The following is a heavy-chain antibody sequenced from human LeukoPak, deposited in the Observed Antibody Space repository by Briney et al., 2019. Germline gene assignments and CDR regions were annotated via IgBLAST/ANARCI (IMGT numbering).Heavy chain of an antibody. CDR1: GFTFSSYA. V-gene: IGHV3-23*01. D-gene: IGHD6-13*01. J-gene: IGHJ4*02. CDR2: LSTDGGGT. CDR3: AKDRGITAAGTLFDY. Sequence: GGSLRLSCAASGFTFSSYAMSWVRQAPGKGLEWVSTLSTDGGGTYYADSVKGRFAISKDNSKNTLYLQMNSLRVEDTALYYCAKDRGITAAGTLFDYWGQGTLVTVSS.